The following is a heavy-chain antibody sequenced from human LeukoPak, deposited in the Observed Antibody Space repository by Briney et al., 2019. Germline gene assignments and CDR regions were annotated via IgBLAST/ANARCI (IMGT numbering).Heavy chain of an antibody. CDR1: GGTFSSYA. CDR2: IIPIFGTA. J-gene: IGHJ4*02. Sequence: ASVKVSCKASGGTFSSYAISWVRQAPGQGLEWMGGIIPIFGTANYAQKFQGRVTITTDESTSTAYMELSSLRSEDTAVYYCARDHGTTGTTAIDYWGQGTLVTVSS. D-gene: IGHD1-7*01. CDR3: ARDHGTTGTTAIDY. V-gene: IGHV1-69*05.